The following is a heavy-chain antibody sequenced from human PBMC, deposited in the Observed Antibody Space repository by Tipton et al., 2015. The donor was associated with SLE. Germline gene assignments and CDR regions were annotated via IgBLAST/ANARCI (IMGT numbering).Heavy chain of an antibody. Sequence: TLSLTCTVSGGSVSSASYYWSWIRQPAGKGLEWIGRIYSSGSTNYNPSLKSRVTISVDTSKNQFSLKLSSVTAADTAVYYCASLISGSPFDIWGQGTMVTVSP. J-gene: IGHJ3*02. CDR2: IYSSGST. D-gene: IGHD2/OR15-2a*01. CDR1: GGSVSSASYY. CDR3: ASLISGSPFDI. V-gene: IGHV4-61*02.